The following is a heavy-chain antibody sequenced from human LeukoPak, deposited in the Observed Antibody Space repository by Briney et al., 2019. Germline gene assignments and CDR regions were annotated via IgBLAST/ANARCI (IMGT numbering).Heavy chain of an antibody. CDR2: IFVDGSST. CDR3: ARAGASYAMDV. J-gene: IGHJ6*02. CDR1: GFTFSSYS. V-gene: IGHV3-74*01. D-gene: IGHD1-14*01. Sequence: PGGSLRLSCVASGFTFSSYSMHWVRQAPGKGLVWVSRIFVDGSSTSYADSVKGRFTISRDNTKNTLYLLMSSLRDDDTAVYYCARAGASYAMDVWGQGTTVTVS.